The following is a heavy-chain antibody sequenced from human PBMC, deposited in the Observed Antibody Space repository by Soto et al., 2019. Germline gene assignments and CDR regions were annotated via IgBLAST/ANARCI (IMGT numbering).Heavy chain of an antibody. V-gene: IGHV4-30-4*01. CDR1: GGSFSSGDYY. Sequence: QVQLQESGPGLVKPSQTLSLTCTVSGGSFSSGDYYWSWIRQPPGKGLVWIGYIYYTGSTYYHPSLKSQVTTSVDTSKNQFSLRLSSVTAADTAVYYCARVPAGGNSDYFDSWGQGTLVTVSS. D-gene: IGHD2-21*02. J-gene: IGHJ4*02. CDR2: IYYTGST. CDR3: ARVPAGGNSDYFDS.